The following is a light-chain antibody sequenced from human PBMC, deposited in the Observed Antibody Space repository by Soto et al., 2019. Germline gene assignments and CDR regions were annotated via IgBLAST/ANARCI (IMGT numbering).Light chain of an antibody. CDR2: DAS. Sequence: EIVLTQSPATLSLSPGERATLSCRASQSVSSYLAWYQQKPGQAPRLLIYDASNRATGIPARFSGSGSGTDFPLPISSLEPDDFAVSYCQQRSNWPLTFGGGTKVEIK. J-gene: IGKJ4*01. CDR1: QSVSSY. V-gene: IGKV3-11*01. CDR3: QQRSNWPLT.